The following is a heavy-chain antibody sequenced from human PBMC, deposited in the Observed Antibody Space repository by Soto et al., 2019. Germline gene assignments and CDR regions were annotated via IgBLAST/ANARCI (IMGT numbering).Heavy chain of an antibody. CDR3: ARAGWFGELLGYYYGMDV. V-gene: IGHV4-4*02. CDR2: IYHSGST. J-gene: IGHJ6*02. CDR1: GGSISSSNW. Sequence: SETLSLTCAVSGGSISSSNWWSWVRQPPGKGLEWIGEIYHSGSTNYNPSLKSRVTISVDKSKNQFSLKLSSVTAADTAVYYCARAGWFGELLGYYYGMDVWGQGTTVTVSS. D-gene: IGHD3-10*01.